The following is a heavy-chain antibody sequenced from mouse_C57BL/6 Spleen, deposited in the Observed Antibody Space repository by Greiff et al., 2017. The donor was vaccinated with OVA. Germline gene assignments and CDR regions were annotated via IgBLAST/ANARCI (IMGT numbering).Heavy chain of an antibody. CDR3: AREDFGSADFDY. Sequence: QVQLQQPGAELVKPGASVKLSCKASGYTFTSYWMHWVKQRPGQGLEWIGMIHPNSGSTNYNEKFKSKATLTVDKSSSTAYMQLSSLTSEDSEVYYCAREDFGSADFDYWGQGTTLTVSS. J-gene: IGHJ2*01. V-gene: IGHV1-64*01. CDR2: IHPNSGST. CDR1: GYTFTSYW. D-gene: IGHD1-1*01.